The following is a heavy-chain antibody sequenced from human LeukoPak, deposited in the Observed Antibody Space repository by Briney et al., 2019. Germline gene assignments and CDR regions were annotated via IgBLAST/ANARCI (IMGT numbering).Heavy chain of an antibody. CDR3: AREGPYCSSTGCYPPFDY. V-gene: IGHV3-21*01. Sequence: PGGSLRLSCAASGFTFSSYSMNWVRQAPGKGLEWVSSISSSSSYIYYADSVKGRFTISRDNAKNSLYLQMNSLRAEDTAVYYCAREGPYCSSTGCYPPFDYWGQGTLVTVSS. J-gene: IGHJ4*02. CDR1: GFTFSSYS. CDR2: ISSSSSYI. D-gene: IGHD2-2*01.